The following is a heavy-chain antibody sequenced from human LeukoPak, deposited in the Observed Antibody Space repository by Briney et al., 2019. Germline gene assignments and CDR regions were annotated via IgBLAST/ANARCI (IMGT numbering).Heavy chain of an antibody. CDR2: IYPGDSDT. Sequence: GESLKISCKGSGYSFTSYWIGWVRQMPGKGLEWMGIIYPGDSDTRYSPSFQGQVTISADKSTSTAYLQWSSLKASDTAMYYCARPIRGGSGSYYLDYWGQGTLVTVSS. J-gene: IGHJ4*02. D-gene: IGHD3-10*01. CDR1: GYSFTSYW. V-gene: IGHV5-51*01. CDR3: ARPIRGGSGSYYLDY.